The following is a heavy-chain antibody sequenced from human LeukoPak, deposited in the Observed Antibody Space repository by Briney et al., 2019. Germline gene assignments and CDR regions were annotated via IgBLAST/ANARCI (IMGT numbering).Heavy chain of an antibody. V-gene: IGHV3-30*19. J-gene: IGHJ4*02. CDR3: ARNEGSMVRGVITLGS. Sequence: GGSLRLSCAASGFTFSSYGMHWVRQAPGKGLEWVAVISYDGSKKYYADSVKGRFTISRDSSKNTLYLQMNSLRADDTAVYYCARNEGSMVRGVITLGSWGQGTLVTVSS. CDR1: GFTFSSYG. CDR2: ISYDGSKK. D-gene: IGHD3-10*01.